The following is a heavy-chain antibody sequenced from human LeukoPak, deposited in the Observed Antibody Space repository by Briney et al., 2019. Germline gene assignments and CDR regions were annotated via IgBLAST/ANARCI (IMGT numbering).Heavy chain of an antibody. CDR1: GFTVSSNY. V-gene: IGHV3-30*03. J-gene: IGHJ3*02. CDR3: ARTDYYDSSGYYGSHAFDI. D-gene: IGHD3-22*01. CDR2: ISYDGSNK. Sequence: GGSLRLSCAASGFTVSSNYMSWVRQAPGKGLEWVAVISYDGSNKYYADSVKGRFTISRDNSKNTLYLQMNSLGAEDTAVYYCARTDYYDSSGYYGSHAFDIWGQGTMVTVSS.